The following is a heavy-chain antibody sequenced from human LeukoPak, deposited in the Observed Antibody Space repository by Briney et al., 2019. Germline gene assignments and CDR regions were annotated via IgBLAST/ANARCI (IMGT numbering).Heavy chain of an antibody. CDR1: GFTFSTYA. J-gene: IGHJ3*02. V-gene: IGHV3-23*01. D-gene: IGHD3-10*01. CDR2: ISGSGGNT. Sequence: GGSLRLSCAASGFTFSTYAMSWVRQAPGKGLEWVSAISGSGGNTYYADSVKGRFTISRDNAQNSVYLQMNSLRAEDTAVYYCARDRGGDAFDIWGQGTMVTVSS. CDR3: ARDRGGDAFDI.